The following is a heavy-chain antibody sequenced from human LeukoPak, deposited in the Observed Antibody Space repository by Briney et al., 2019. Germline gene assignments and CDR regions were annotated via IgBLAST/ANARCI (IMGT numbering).Heavy chain of an antibody. D-gene: IGHD2-2*01. CDR1: GYTFTGYY. V-gene: IGHV1-2*02. CDR2: INPNSGGT. J-gene: IGHJ1*01. CDR3: ARLKFRDCSSTSCITPYYQH. Sequence: ASVKVSCKASGYTFTGYYMHWVRQAPGQGLEWMGWINPNSGGTNYAQKFQGRVTMTRDTSISTAYMELSRLRSDDTAVYYCARLKFRDCSSTSCITPYYQHWGQGTLVTVSS.